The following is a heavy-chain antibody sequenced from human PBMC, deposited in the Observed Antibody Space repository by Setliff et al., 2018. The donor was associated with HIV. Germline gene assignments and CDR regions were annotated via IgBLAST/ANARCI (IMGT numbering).Heavy chain of an antibody. Sequence: LGESLKISCKGSGYSFTGYWIGWARQMPGKGLEWMGIIYPGDSDTRYSPSFQGQVTISTDKSITTAFLQWSSLKASDTAMYYCARHSHYDRSGYYYHKMPDDAFDIWGQGTMVTVSS. CDR1: GYSFTGYW. CDR3: ARHSHYDRSGYYYHKMPDDAFDI. V-gene: IGHV5-51*01. J-gene: IGHJ3*02. CDR2: IYPGDSDT. D-gene: IGHD3-22*01.